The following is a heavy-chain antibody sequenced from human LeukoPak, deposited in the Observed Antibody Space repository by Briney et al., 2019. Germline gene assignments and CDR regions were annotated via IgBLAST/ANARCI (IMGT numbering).Heavy chain of an antibody. V-gene: IGHV1-2*02. D-gene: IGHD5-18*01. CDR2: INPNSGGT. Sequence: PGASVKVSCKASGYTFTGYYMHWVRQAPGQGLEWMGWINPNSGGTNYAQKFQGRVTITRDTSISTAYMELSRLRSDDTAVYYCARDRGYSYGSFSFFNWFDPWGQGTLVTVSS. CDR1: GYTFTGYY. CDR3: ARDRGYSYGSFSFFNWFDP. J-gene: IGHJ5*02.